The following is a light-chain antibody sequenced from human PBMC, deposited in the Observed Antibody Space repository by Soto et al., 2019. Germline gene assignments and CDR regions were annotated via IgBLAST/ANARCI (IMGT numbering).Light chain of an antibody. CDR1: QSVSSY. Sequence: EILLTQFPATLSLAPGDGATLSCRASQSVSSYLAWYQQKRGQPPRLLIYDSSNRATGIPARFSGSGSGTDFSLIISSLEPEDFAVYYCQQRSNWPLTFGGGTKVDIK. CDR3: QQRSNWPLT. V-gene: IGKV3-11*01. CDR2: DSS. J-gene: IGKJ4*01.